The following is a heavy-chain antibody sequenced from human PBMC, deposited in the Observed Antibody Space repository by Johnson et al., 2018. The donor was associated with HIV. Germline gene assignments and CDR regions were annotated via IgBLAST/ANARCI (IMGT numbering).Heavy chain of an antibody. CDR3: ASLIESSVGGTLDI. D-gene: IGHD6-25*01. CDR1: GFTFSSYP. Sequence: QVQLVESGGGVVQPGRSLRLSCAASGFTFSSYPMHWVRQAPGKGLEWVAVISYDGSNKYYADSVKGRFTISRDNSKNTLYLQMNSLRAEDTAVYYCASLIESSVGGTLDIWGQGTVVTISS. J-gene: IGHJ3*02. CDR2: ISYDGSNK. V-gene: IGHV3-30*04.